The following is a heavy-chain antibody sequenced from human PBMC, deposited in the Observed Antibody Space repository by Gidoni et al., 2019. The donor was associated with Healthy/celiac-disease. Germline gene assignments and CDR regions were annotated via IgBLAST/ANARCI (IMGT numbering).Heavy chain of an antibody. D-gene: IGHD6-19*01. J-gene: IGHJ4*02. CDR2: IRSKANSYAT. CDR1: GFTFSGSA. Sequence: EVQLVESGGGLVQPGGSLKLSCAAAGFTFSGSAMHWVRQASGKGLEWVGRIRSKANSYATAYAASVKGRFTISRDDSKNTAYLQMNSLKTEDTAVYYCTRHSAVGMIYWGQGTLVTVSS. CDR3: TRHSAVGMIY. V-gene: IGHV3-73*01.